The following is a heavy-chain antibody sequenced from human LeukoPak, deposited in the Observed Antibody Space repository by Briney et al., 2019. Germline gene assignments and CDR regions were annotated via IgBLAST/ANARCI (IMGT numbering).Heavy chain of an antibody. CDR3: ARVGGIAAVPEVFDI. Sequence: PSETLSLTCTVSGGSISSYYWSWIRQPAGKGLEWIGHFYTTGNTNYNPSLKGRVTMSVDTSKNQFSLKLSSVTAADTAVYYCARVGGIAAVPEVFDIWGQGTTVIVSS. D-gene: IGHD6-13*01. CDR1: GGSISSYY. J-gene: IGHJ3*02. CDR2: FYTTGNT. V-gene: IGHV4-4*07.